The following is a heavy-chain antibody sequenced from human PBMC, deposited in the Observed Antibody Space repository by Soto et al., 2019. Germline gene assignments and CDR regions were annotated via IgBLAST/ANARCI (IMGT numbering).Heavy chain of an antibody. Sequence: SETLSLTCTVPGSSISSYYWSWIRRPPGMGLEWIASISYSGTTNYNSSLKSRVTISIDTSKNQFSLKFNSVTAADTAVYYCAREGYNFGPFDYWGQGALVTVSS. J-gene: IGHJ4*02. V-gene: IGHV4-59*01. CDR3: AREGYNFGPFDY. D-gene: IGHD5-18*01. CDR2: ISYSGTT. CDR1: GSSISSYY.